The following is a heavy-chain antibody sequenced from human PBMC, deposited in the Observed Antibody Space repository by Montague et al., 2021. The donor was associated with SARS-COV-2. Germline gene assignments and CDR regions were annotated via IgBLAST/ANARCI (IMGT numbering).Heavy chain of an antibody. V-gene: IGHV5-51*01. CDR2: INLGDSDT. J-gene: IGHJ5*02. CDR1: GYNFTRYW. Sequence: QSGAEVKKPGESLKISCKTSGYNFTRYWIGWVRQMPGKGLEWMGIINLGDSDTKYSPSFQGQVTISADKSIGTAYLQWSSLKTSDTAMYYCARQPSNWYDPWGQGTLVTVSS. CDR3: ARQPSNWYDP.